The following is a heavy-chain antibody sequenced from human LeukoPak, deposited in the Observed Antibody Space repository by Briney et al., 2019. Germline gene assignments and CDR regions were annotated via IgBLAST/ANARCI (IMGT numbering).Heavy chain of an antibody. CDR1: GFTFSRYN. CDR3: ARIYDSDTNYPEYYFAY. J-gene: IGHJ4*02. V-gene: IGHV3-21*01. Sequence: KPGGSLRLSCAASGFTFSRYNMNWVRQAPGKGLEWVSSISSTSTYIYYADSVKGRFTISRDNAKNSLYLQMNSLRAEDTAVYYCARIYDSDTNYPEYYFAYWGQGTLVTVSS. D-gene: IGHD3-22*01. CDR2: ISSTSTYI.